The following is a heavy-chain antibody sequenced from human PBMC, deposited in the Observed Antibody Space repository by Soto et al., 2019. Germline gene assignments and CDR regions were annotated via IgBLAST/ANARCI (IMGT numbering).Heavy chain of an antibody. D-gene: IGHD3-3*01. CDR3: ARGQRFSDWFDP. Sequence: ASETLSLTCTVSGGSMSSYYWTWIRQPAGKGLEWIGRVYSSGGTHYNPSLKSRVTISLDTSKNQFSLGLLSVTDADTAVYYCARGQRFSDWFDPWGQGTLVTVSS. CDR1: GGSMSSYY. CDR2: VYSSGGT. J-gene: IGHJ5*02. V-gene: IGHV4-4*07.